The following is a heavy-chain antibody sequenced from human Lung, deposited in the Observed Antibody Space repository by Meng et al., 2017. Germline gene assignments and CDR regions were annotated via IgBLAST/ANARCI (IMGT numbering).Heavy chain of an antibody. D-gene: IGHD1-26*01. J-gene: IGHJ4*02. CDR2: IFHSGST. Sequence: QVQRQEAGPGLVKPAGTLSLTCAVVGGSLTSSTWWSWVRQTAGKGLEWFGEIFHSGSTNYNPPLESRVTISVDKSKNQFSLKVYSVTAADTATYYCARFDISSSGRGDYWGQGILVTVSS. CDR1: GGSLTSSTW. V-gene: IGHV4-4*02. CDR3: ARFDISSSGRGDY.